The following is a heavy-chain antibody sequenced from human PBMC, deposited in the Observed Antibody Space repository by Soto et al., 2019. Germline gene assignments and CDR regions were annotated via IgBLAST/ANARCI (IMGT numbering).Heavy chain of an antibody. CDR3: AKTPRQWLVDFDD. D-gene: IGHD6-19*01. V-gene: IGHV3-23*01. Sequence: EVQLLESGGGLVQPGGSLRLSCAASGFTFSNYAIAWVRQAPGKGLEWVSGISGSGGTTYYADSVKGRFTISRDNSKDTLHVQMNSLRAEDTAVYYWAKTPRQWLVDFDDWGQGALVTVSS. J-gene: IGHJ4*02. CDR2: ISGSGGTT. CDR1: GFTFSNYA.